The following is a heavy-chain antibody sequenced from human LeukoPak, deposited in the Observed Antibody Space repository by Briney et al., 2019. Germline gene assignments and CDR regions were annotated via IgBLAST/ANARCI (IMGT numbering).Heavy chain of an antibody. CDR3: ARFSYMRGYFEY. CDR2: IYTSGST. V-gene: IGHV4-4*07. Sequence: PSETLSLTCTVSGGSISSYYWNWIRQPAGKGLEWIGRIYTSGSTNYNPSLKSRVSMSVDTSKNQFSLKLSSVTAADTAVYYCARFSYMRGYFEYWGQGTLVTVSS. J-gene: IGHJ4*02. CDR1: GGSISSYY. D-gene: IGHD3-10*01.